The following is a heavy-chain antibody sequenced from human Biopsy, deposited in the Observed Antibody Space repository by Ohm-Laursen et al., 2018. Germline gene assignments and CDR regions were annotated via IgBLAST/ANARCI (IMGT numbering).Heavy chain of an antibody. CDR1: GGSIGSFF. D-gene: IGHD1-26*01. J-gene: IGHJ4*02. CDR3: ARVGAGAPSIDYFDY. Sequence: SQTLSLTCTVSGGSIGSFFWSWIRQPPGKGLEWIGYIYYSGSTNYNPSLRSRVTISVDRSKNQFSLELSSVTAAGTAVHYCARVGAGAPSIDYFDYWGQGALVTVSS. CDR2: IYYSGST. V-gene: IGHV4-59*01.